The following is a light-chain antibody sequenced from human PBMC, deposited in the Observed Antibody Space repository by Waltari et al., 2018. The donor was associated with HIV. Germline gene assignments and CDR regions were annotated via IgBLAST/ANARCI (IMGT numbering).Light chain of an antibody. Sequence: QSVLTQPPSASGTPGQRVPIPCSGSSSNIGSNHVHWYRQLPGTAPKLLIYSNSQRPSGVPDRFSCSTAGTSASLVISGLHAEDEADYYCAAWDDSLKGGAFGTGTKVTVL. V-gene: IGLV1-44*01. CDR3: AAWDDSLKGGA. CDR2: SNS. CDR1: SSNIGSNH. J-gene: IGLJ1*01.